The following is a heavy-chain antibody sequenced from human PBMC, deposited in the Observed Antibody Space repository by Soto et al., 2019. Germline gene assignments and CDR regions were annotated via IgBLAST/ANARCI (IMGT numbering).Heavy chain of an antibody. CDR3: ARDRLHKYYYDSSGYYGY. D-gene: IGHD3-22*01. CDR2: ISAYNGKT. Sequence: ASVKVSCKASGYTFTSYGISWVRQAPGQGLEWMGWISAYNGKTNYAQKLQGRVTMTTDTSTSTAYMELRSLRSDDTAVYYCARDRLHKYYYDSSGYYGYWGQGTLVTVSS. CDR1: GYTFTSYG. V-gene: IGHV1-18*04. J-gene: IGHJ4*02.